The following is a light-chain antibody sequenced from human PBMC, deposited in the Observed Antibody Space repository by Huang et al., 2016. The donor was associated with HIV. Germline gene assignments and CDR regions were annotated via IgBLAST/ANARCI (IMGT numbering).Light chain of an antibody. J-gene: IGKJ4*01. CDR1: HSVNRN. Sequence: EILLTQSPATLSVSPGDRATLSCGASHSVNRNLAWYQQRPGQAPRLLIYGSSTRATGIPDRFSGGGSGTEFTLIISSLQSEDFAVYYCLQYNDWPRSFGGGTKVVIK. V-gene: IGKV3-15*01. CDR3: LQYNDWPRS. CDR2: GSS.